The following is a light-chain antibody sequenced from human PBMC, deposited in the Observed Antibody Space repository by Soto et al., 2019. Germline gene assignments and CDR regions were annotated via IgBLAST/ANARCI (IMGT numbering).Light chain of an antibody. CDR3: QQYNRYSWT. CDR1: QSISSW. CDR2: DAS. Sequence: DIQMTQSPSTLSASVGDRVTITCRASQSISSWLAWYQQKPGKAPKLLIYDASSLESGVPSRFSVSGSETEFTLTISSLPPDDFATYYCQQYNRYSWTFGPGTKVEIK. V-gene: IGKV1-5*01. J-gene: IGKJ1*01.